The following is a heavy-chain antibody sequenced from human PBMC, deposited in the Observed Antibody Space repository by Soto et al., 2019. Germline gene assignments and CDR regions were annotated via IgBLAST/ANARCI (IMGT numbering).Heavy chain of an antibody. V-gene: IGHV3-23*01. D-gene: IGHD3-9*01. CDR3: AKATATGGGAFDI. Sequence: GGSLRLSCAASGFTCRSYDMSWVRQAPGKGLEWVSTILVGGSTHYPDSVKGRFTISRDDSKNTVFLQMNSLTAGDTAVYYCAKATATGGGAFDICGQGTMVTVSS. J-gene: IGHJ3*02. CDR2: ILVGGST. CDR1: GFTCRSYD.